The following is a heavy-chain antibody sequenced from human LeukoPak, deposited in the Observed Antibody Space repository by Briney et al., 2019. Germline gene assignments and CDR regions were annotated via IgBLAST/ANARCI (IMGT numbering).Heavy chain of an antibody. D-gene: IGHD6-13*01. Sequence: PSETLSLTCTVSGGSISSSSYYWGWIRQPPGKGLEWIGSIYYSGSTYYNPSLKSRVTISVDTSKNQFSLKLSSVTAADTAVYYCARDKALYSSSWTPWGQGTLVTVSS. CDR3: ARDKALYSSSWTP. CDR1: GGSISSSSYY. J-gene: IGHJ5*02. V-gene: IGHV4-39*07. CDR2: IYYSGST.